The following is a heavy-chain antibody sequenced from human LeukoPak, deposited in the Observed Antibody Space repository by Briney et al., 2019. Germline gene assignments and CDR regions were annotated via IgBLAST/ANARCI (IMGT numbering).Heavy chain of an antibody. CDR3: ARGRYFDWLKVLCYFDY. J-gene: IGHJ4*02. CDR2: INHSGST. CDR1: GGSISSSSYY. Sequence: SETLSLTCTVSGGSISSSSYYWGWIRQPPGKGLEWIGEINHSGSTNYNPSLKSRVTISVDTSKNQFSLKLSSVTAADTAVYYCARGRYFDWLKVLCYFDYWGQGTLVTVSS. V-gene: IGHV4-39*07. D-gene: IGHD3-9*01.